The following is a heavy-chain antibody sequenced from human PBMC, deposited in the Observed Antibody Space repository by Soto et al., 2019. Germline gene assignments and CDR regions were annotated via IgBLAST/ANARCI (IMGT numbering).Heavy chain of an antibody. D-gene: IGHD4-17*01. CDR1: GYTFTSYD. CDR3: ARGPYGDTGFDY. Sequence: ASVKVSCKASGYTFTSYDINWVRQATGQGLEWMGWMNPNSGNTGYAQKFQGRVTMTRNTSISTAYMELSSLRSEDTAVYYCARGPYGDTGFDYWGQGTLVTVSS. V-gene: IGHV1-8*01. J-gene: IGHJ4*02. CDR2: MNPNSGNT.